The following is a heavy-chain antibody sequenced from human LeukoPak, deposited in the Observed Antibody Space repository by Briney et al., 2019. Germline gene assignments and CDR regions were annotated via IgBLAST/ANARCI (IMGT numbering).Heavy chain of an antibody. D-gene: IGHD2-15*01. Sequence: ASVKLSCNASGYTFTSYYMHWVRQPPAQGLEWMGIINPSGGSRSYTQKCQGRVTMTRDTSTSTVYMELSSLRSEDTAVYYCARARPLGYCSGGSCYSDFDYWGEGTLVTVSS. V-gene: IGHV1-46*01. CDR1: GYTFTSYY. CDR3: ARARPLGYCSGGSCYSDFDY. J-gene: IGHJ4*02. CDR2: INPSGGSR.